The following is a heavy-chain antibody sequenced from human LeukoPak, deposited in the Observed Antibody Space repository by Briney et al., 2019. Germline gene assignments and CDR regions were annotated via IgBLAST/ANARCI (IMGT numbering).Heavy chain of an antibody. V-gene: IGHV1-24*01. CDR2: FDPEEAKM. J-gene: IGHJ4*02. CDR3: TTRSVDFWSGFVN. Sequence: ASVKVSCKVSGNSLSEFSIQWVRQAPGKGLECMGGFDPEEAKMVYAQNFQGRVTMTEDTSTQTAYMELSGLTSDDTAVYYCTTRSVDFWSGFVNWGQGSLVTVSS. D-gene: IGHD3-3*01. CDR1: GNSLSEFS.